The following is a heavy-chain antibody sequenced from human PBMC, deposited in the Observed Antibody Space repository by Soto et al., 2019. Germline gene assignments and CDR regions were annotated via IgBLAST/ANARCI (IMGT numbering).Heavy chain of an antibody. V-gene: IGHV4-34*01. CDR2: INHSGST. D-gene: IGHD3-3*01. CDR3: ARVYGFWGGYYLTYNWFDP. Sequence: PSETLSLTCAVYGGSFSGYYWSWIRQPPGKGLEWIGEINHSGSTNYNPSLKSRVTISVDTSKNQFSLKLSSVTAADTAVYYCARVYGFWGGYYLTYNWFDPWGQGTLVTVSS. CDR1: GGSFSGYY. J-gene: IGHJ5*02.